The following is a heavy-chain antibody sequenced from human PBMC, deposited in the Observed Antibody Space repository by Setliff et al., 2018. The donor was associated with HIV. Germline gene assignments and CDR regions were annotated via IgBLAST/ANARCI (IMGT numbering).Heavy chain of an antibody. D-gene: IGHD2-15*01. Sequence: PGGSLRLSCAASGFTVNNYGVTWVRQAPGKGLEWVSSIFGGSGGTYYADSVKGRFTISRDSSKNTAYLQMNSLRGEDTALYYCSLGYCSGGSCYSDPEVAFDIWGQGTMVTVSS. J-gene: IGHJ3*02. V-gene: IGHV3-23*01. CDR2: IFGGSGGT. CDR3: SLGYCSGGSCYSDPEVAFDI. CDR1: GFTVNNYG.